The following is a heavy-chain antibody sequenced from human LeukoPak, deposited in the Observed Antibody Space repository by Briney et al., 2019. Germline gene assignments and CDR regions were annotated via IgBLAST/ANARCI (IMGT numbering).Heavy chain of an antibody. D-gene: IGHD4-17*01. V-gene: IGHV1-2*02. J-gene: IGHJ4*02. Sequence: ASVKVSCKASGYTFTAYYIHWVRQAPGQGLEWMGWINPNTGGTNHAQKFQGRVTMTRDTSITTAYMELSRLRSDDTAVYYCARDYYGDRYFDYWGQGTLVTVSS. CDR3: ARDYYGDRYFDY. CDR2: INPNTGGT. CDR1: GYTFTAYY.